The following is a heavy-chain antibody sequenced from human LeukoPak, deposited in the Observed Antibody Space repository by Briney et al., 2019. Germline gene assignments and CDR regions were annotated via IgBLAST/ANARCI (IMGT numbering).Heavy chain of an antibody. D-gene: IGHD6-19*01. CDR1: GGSISSGGYY. V-gene: IGHV4-31*03. CDR2: IYYSGST. J-gene: IGHJ4*02. CDR3: ARLTTPGIAVAGQEDNDY. Sequence: PSQTLSLTCTVSGGSISSGGYYWSWIRQHPGKGLEWIGYIYYSGSTYYNPSLKSRVTISVDTSKNQFSLKLSSVTAADTAMYYCARLTTPGIAVAGQEDNDYWGQGTLVTVSS.